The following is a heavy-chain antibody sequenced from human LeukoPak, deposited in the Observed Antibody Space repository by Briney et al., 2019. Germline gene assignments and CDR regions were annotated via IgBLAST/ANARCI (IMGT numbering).Heavy chain of an antibody. CDR3: ARGSSVWGTPHDY. CDR1: GFTFSSYG. J-gene: IGHJ4*02. Sequence: GGSPRLSCAASGFTFSSYGMHWVRQAPGKGLEWVAVISYDGSNKYYADSVKGRFTISRDNSKNTLYLQMNSLRAEDTAVYYCARGSSVWGTPHDYWGQGTLVTVSS. V-gene: IGHV3-30*03. D-gene: IGHD3-16*01. CDR2: ISYDGSNK.